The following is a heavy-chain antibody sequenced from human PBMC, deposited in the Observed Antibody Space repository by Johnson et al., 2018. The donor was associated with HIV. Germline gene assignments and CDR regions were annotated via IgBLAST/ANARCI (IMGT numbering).Heavy chain of an antibody. CDR1: GFTVSSNY. Sequence: VQLVESGGGLVQPGGSLRLSCAASGFTVSSNYMSWVRQAPGKGLEWVSVIYSGGNTYYADSVKGRFTISRDNSKNTVFLQMNSLRSEDTAVYYCASRGREIVAAGILGAFDIWGQGTMVTVSS. D-gene: IGHD6-13*01. CDR3: ASRGREIVAAGILGAFDI. CDR2: IYSGGNT. J-gene: IGHJ3*02. V-gene: IGHV3-66*01.